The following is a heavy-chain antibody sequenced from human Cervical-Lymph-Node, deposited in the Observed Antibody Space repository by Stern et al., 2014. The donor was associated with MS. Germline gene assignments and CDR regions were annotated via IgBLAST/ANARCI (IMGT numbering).Heavy chain of an antibody. Sequence: MQLVESGGGVVPPGRSLRLSCAASGFTFSNYDIHWVRQAPGKGLEWVAVISYDGSNKYYAGAVKGRFTISRDNSENTVHLQMNSLRTEDTSVYYCARGLVGGLDVGGQGTTVTVSS. J-gene: IGHJ6*02. D-gene: IGHD2-21*01. CDR2: ISYDGSNK. V-gene: IGHV3-30*01. CDR3: ARGLVGGLDV. CDR1: GFTFSNYD.